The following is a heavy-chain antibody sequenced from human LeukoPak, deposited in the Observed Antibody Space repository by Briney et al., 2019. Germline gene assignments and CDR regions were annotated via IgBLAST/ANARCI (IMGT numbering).Heavy chain of an antibody. CDR1: GFTFSRSG. J-gene: IGHJ6*04. CDR3: AELGITMIGGV. Sequence: GGSLRPSCAASGFTFSRSGMGWVRQTAGKGLEWVSAVSTSGVTTYYVDSVKGRFTISRDNSNNTVYLQMNSLRAEDTAVYYCAELGITMIGGVWGKGTTVTISS. V-gene: IGHV3-23*01. CDR2: VSTSGVTT. D-gene: IGHD3-10*02.